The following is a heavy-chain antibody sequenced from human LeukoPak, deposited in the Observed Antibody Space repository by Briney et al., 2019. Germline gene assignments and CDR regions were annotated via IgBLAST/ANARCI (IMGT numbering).Heavy chain of an antibody. J-gene: IGHJ6*03. CDR3: ARGGKDYDILTGYYYYYYMDV. Sequence: SETLSLTCTVSGGSISSYYWSWIRQPPGKGLEWIGYIYYSGSTNYNPSLKSRVTISVDTSKNQLSLKLSSVTAADTAVYYCARGGKDYDILTGYYYYYYMDVWGKGTTVTVSS. CDR2: IYYSGST. CDR1: GGSISSYY. V-gene: IGHV4-59*01. D-gene: IGHD3-9*01.